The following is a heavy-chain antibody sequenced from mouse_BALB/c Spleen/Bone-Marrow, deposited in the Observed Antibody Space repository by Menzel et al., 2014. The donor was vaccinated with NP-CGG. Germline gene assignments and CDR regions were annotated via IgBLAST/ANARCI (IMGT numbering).Heavy chain of an antibody. D-gene: IGHD1-1*01. J-gene: IGHJ1*01. CDR1: EFTFSSYA. CDR2: ISSGGSYT. Sequence: EVMLVESGGGLVKPGGSLKLSCAASEFTFSSYAMSWVRQTPEKRLEWVATISSGGSYTYYPDSVKGRFTISRDNAKNTLYLQMSSLRSEDTAMYYCARPPYYGSSEWYFDVWGAGTTVTVSS. V-gene: IGHV5-9-1*01. CDR3: ARPPYYGSSEWYFDV.